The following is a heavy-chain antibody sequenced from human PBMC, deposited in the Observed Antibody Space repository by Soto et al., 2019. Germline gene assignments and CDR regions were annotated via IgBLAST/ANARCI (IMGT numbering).Heavy chain of an antibody. Sequence: ASVKVSCKASGYTFTSYGISWVRQAPGQGLEWMGWISAYNGNTNYAQKLQGRVTMTTDTSTSTAYMELRSLRSDDTAVCYCARDQRRYCSSTSCSGYYWGQGTLVTVSS. J-gene: IGHJ4*02. CDR3: ARDQRRYCSSTSCSGYY. CDR1: GYTFTSYG. D-gene: IGHD2-2*01. V-gene: IGHV1-18*04. CDR2: ISAYNGNT.